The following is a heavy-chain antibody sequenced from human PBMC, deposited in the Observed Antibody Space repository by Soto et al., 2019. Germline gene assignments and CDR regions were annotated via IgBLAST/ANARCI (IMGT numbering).Heavy chain of an antibody. CDR3: TTGRPYYDFWAFDI. J-gene: IGHJ3*02. Sequence: EVQLVESGGGLVKPGGSLRLSCAASGFTFSNAWMSWVRQAPGKGLEWVGRIKSKTDGGTTDYAAPVKGRFTISRDDSKNTLYLQMNSLKTEDTAVYYCTTGRPYYDFWAFDIWGQGTMVTVSS. CDR2: IKSKTDGGTT. CDR1: GFTFSNAW. V-gene: IGHV3-15*01. D-gene: IGHD3-3*01.